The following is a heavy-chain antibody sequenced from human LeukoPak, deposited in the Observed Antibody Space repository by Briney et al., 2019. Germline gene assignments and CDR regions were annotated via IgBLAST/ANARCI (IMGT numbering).Heavy chain of an antibody. CDR1: GFTFDDYA. D-gene: IGHD1-26*01. Sequence: GGSLRLSCAASGFTFDDYAMHWVRQAPGKGLEWVSGISWNSGSIGYADSVKGRFTISRDNAKNSLYLQMNSLRAEDTALYFCAKDRVGATSGTFDIWGQGTMVTVSS. CDR3: AKDRVGATSGTFDI. CDR2: ISWNSGSI. V-gene: IGHV3-9*01. J-gene: IGHJ3*02.